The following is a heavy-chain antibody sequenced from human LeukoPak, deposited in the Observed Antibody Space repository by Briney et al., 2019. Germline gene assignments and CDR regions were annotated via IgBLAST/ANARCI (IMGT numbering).Heavy chain of an antibody. D-gene: IGHD3-3*01. Sequence: ASVKVSCKASGYTFTSYGISWVRQAPGQGLEWMGWIGAYNGNTNYAQKLQGRVTMTTDTSTSTAYTELRSLRSDDTAVYYCARDADFWSGYSPKTFGYWGQGTLVTVSS. V-gene: IGHV1-18*01. J-gene: IGHJ4*02. CDR1: GYTFTSYG. CDR2: IGAYNGNT. CDR3: ARDADFWSGYSPKTFGY.